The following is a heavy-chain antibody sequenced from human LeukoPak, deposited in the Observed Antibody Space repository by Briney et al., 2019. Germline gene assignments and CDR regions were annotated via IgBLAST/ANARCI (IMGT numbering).Heavy chain of an antibody. D-gene: IGHD4-17*01. CDR2: IKQDGSEK. J-gene: IGHJ3*02. V-gene: IGHV3-7*01. Sequence: GGSLRLSCAASGFTFSSYWMSWVRQAPGKGLEWVANIKQDGSEKYYVDSVKGRFTISRDNAKNSLYLQMNSLRAEDTAVYYCARARSTVTIDASDIWGQGTMVTVSS. CDR1: GFTFSSYW. CDR3: ARARSTVTIDASDI.